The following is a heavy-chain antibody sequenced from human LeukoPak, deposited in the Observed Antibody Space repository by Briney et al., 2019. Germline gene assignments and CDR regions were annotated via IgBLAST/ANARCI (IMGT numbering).Heavy chain of an antibody. Sequence: GGSLRLSCAASGFTFSSYSMNWVRQAPGNGLEWVSSISSSSSYIYYADSVKGRFTISRDNAKNSLYLQMNSLRAEDTTVYYCARGGYYYDSSGYFWGQGTLVTVSS. D-gene: IGHD3-22*01. CDR2: ISSSSSYI. CDR3: ARGGYYYDSSGYF. CDR1: GFTFSSYS. V-gene: IGHV3-21*01. J-gene: IGHJ4*02.